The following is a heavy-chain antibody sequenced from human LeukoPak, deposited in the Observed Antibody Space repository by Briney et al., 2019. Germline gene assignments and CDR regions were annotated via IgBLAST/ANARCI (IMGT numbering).Heavy chain of an antibody. CDR2: IYPGDSDT. Sequence: GESLKISCKGSGYSFTSYWIGWVRQMPGKGLEWMGIIYPGDSDTRYSPSFQGQVTISADKSISTAYLQWSSLKASDTAMYYCARQPLDFRSGYNPFFDYWGQGTLVTASS. D-gene: IGHD3-3*01. V-gene: IGHV5-51*01. CDR1: GYSFTSYW. J-gene: IGHJ4*02. CDR3: ARQPLDFRSGYNPFFDY.